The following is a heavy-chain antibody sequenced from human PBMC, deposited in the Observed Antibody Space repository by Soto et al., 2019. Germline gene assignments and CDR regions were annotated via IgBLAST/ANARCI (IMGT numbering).Heavy chain of an antibody. J-gene: IGHJ4*02. Sequence: PGGSLRLSCAASGFTFSSYAMSWVRQAPGKGLEWVSSISGSGANTYYTDSVKGRFTISRDNSKNTLYLQMNSLRAEDTAVYYCAIYSSGWYPLDYWGQGTLVTV. V-gene: IGHV3-23*01. CDR2: ISGSGANT. D-gene: IGHD6-19*01. CDR1: GFTFSSYA. CDR3: AIYSSGWYPLDY.